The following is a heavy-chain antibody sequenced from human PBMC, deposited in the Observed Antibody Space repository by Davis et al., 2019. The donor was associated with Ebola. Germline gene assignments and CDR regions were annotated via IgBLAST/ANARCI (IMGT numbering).Heavy chain of an antibody. Sequence: PSETLSLTCAVYGGSFSGYYWSWIRQPPGKGLEWIGEINHSGSTNYNPSLKSRVTISRDTSKNLFSLKLSSVTAADSATYYCARDAGHGGDSDYWGQGTLVTVSS. CDR1: GGSFSGYY. J-gene: IGHJ4*02. CDR2: INHSGST. D-gene: IGHD4-23*01. V-gene: IGHV4-34*01. CDR3: ARDAGHGGDSDY.